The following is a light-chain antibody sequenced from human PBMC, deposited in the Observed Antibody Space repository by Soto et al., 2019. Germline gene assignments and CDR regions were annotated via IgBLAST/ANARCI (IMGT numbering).Light chain of an antibody. J-gene: IGLJ2*01. CDR2: LNSDGSH. Sequence: QAVVTQSPSASASLGASVKLTCTLSSGHSSYAIAWPQQQPEKGPRYLMKLNSDGSHSTGDGIPDRFSGSSSGAERYLTISSLQSEDEADYYCQTWGTGTLVFGGGTKLTVL. V-gene: IGLV4-69*01. CDR3: QTWGTGTLV. CDR1: SGHSSYA.